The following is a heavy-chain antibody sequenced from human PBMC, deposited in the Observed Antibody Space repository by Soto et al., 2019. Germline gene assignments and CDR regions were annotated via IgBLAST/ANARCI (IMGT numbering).Heavy chain of an antibody. CDR3: VRARSIDRRPHX. V-gene: IGHV3-21*01. Sequence: LRLCCAAYGVTFSRYIMIWFRQAPGKGLEWVASITSSSSYIYYEDSLKCRFTISRDNAKNSLFLQLDSIRAEDTSVYFCVRARSIDRRPHXWGQVTLVTISX. CDR1: GVTFSRYI. J-gene: IGHJ4*02. CDR2: ITSSSSYI. D-gene: IGHD3-22*01.